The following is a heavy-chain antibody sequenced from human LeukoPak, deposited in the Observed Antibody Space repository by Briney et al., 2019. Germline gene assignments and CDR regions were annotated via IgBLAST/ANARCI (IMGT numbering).Heavy chain of an antibody. CDR1: GFSFNTYW. V-gene: IGHV3-74*01. D-gene: IGHD1-1*01. Sequence: PGGSLRLSCAASGFSFNTYWMYWVRQAPGQGLVWVSRIDGDARTIDYADSVKGRFIISRDNAKNTLYLQMNSLRPEDTAVYYCATAGAFYFQNWGQGTLVTVSS. J-gene: IGHJ4*02. CDR3: ATAGAFYFQN. CDR2: IDGDARTI.